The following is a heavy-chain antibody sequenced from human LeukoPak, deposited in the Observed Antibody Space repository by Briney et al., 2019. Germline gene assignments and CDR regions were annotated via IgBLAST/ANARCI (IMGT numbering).Heavy chain of an antibody. CDR2: INSDGSST. V-gene: IGHV3-74*01. D-gene: IGHD3-22*01. CDR1: GFTFSSYW. Sequence: PGGSLRLSCAASGFTFSSYWMHWVRQAPGKGLVWVSRINSDGSSTSYADSVKGRFTISGDNAKNTLYLQMNSLRAEDTAVYYCARKDSSGFYYFDYWGQGTLVTVSS. CDR3: ARKDSSGFYYFDY. J-gene: IGHJ4*02.